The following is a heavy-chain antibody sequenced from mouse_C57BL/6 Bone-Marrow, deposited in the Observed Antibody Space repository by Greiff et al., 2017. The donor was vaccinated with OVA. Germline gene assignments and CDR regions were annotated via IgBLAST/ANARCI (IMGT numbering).Heavy chain of an antibody. CDR2: IYPGSGST. CDR1: GYTFTSYC. V-gene: IGHV1-55*01. CDR3: ARIYYYGSSFLFDY. Sequence: VQLQQPGAELVKPGASVKMSCKASGYTFTSYCITWVKQRPGQGLEWIGDIYPGSGSTNYNEKFKSKATLAVDTSSSTAYMLLSSLTSEDSAVYYCARIYYYGSSFLFDYWGQGTTLTVSS. J-gene: IGHJ2*01. D-gene: IGHD1-1*01.